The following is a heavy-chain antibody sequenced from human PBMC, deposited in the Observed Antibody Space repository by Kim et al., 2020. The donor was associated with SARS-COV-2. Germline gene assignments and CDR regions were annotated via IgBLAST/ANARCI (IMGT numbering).Heavy chain of an antibody. CDR1: GYTSTSYA. V-gene: IGHV1-3*01. J-gene: IGHJ4*02. D-gene: IGHD4-17*01. CDR2: INVGNGNT. CDR3: ATPRWAVTTPPLY. Sequence: ASVKVSCKASGYTSTSYAMHWVRQAPGQRLEWMGWINVGNGNTKYSRKFQGRVTITRHTSANTAYMHLSSLRSEDTAVYYCATPRWAVTTPPLYWGQGTLGTVSS.